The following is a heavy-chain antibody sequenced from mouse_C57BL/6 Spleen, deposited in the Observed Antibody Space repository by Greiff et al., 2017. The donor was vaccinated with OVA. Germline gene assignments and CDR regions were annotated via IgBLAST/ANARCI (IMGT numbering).Heavy chain of an antibody. D-gene: IGHD6-1*01. CDR3: ARSATGYFDV. CDR1: GYTFTSYW. V-gene: IGHV1-64*01. CDR2: IHPNSGST. Sequence: QVQLKQPGAELVKPGASVKLSCKASGYTFTSYWMHWVKQRPGQGLEWIGMIHPNSGSTNYNEKLKSKATLTVDKSSSTAYMQLSSLTSEDSSVYCWARSATGYFDVWGTGTTVTVSS. J-gene: IGHJ1*03.